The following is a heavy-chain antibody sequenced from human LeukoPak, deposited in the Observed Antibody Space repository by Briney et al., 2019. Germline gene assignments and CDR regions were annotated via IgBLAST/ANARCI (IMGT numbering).Heavy chain of an antibody. J-gene: IGHJ6*02. CDR1: GCTFTSYA. D-gene: IGHD4-17*01. Sequence: ASVKVSCKASGCTFTSYAMHWVRQAPGQRLEWMGWINAGSGNTKYSQKFQGRVTITRDTSASTAYMELSSLRSEDTAVYYCARGYGDYPSPYYYYGMDVWGQGTTVTVSS. CDR2: INAGSGNT. V-gene: IGHV1-3*01. CDR3: ARGYGDYPSPYYYYGMDV.